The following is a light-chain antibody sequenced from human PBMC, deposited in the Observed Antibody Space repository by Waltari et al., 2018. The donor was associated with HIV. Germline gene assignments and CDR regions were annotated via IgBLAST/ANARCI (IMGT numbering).Light chain of an antibody. J-gene: IGKJ5*01. CDR2: GAS. V-gene: IGKV3-15*01. CDR3: QQYNNWIT. CDR1: QSVSSN. Sequence: EIVITQSPPPLSVSRGERATLACRASQSVSSNLAWYQQTPGQAPRLLIYGASPRATGIPARFSGSGSGTEFTLTISSLQSEDFAVYYCQQYNNWITFGQGTRLEIK.